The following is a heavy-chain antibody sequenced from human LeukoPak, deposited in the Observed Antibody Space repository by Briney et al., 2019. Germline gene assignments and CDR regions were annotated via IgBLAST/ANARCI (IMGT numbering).Heavy chain of an antibody. V-gene: IGHV1-69*13. D-gene: IGHD3-22*01. J-gene: IGHJ4*02. CDR2: IIPIFGTA. CDR3: ARPHYYDSRGYYYYFDY. CDR1: GGTFSSYA. Sequence: SVKVSCKASGGTFSSYAISWVRQAPGQGLEWMGGIIPIFGTANYAQKFQGRVTITADESTSTAYMELSSLRSEDTAVYYCARPHYYDSRGYYYYFDYWGQGTLVTVSS.